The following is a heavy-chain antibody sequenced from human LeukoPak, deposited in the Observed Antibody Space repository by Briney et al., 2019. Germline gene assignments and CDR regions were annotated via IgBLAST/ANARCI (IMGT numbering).Heavy chain of an antibody. CDR1: GYSISSGYY. Sequence: SETLSLTCAVSGYSISSGYYWGWIRPPPGKGLEWIGNIYHSGSTYYNPSLKSRVTISVDTSKNQFSLKLSSVTAADTAVYYCARQSIRGYEYYMDVWGKGTTVTVSS. CDR2: IYHSGST. D-gene: IGHD5-18*01. J-gene: IGHJ6*03. V-gene: IGHV4-38-2*01. CDR3: ARQSIRGYEYYMDV.